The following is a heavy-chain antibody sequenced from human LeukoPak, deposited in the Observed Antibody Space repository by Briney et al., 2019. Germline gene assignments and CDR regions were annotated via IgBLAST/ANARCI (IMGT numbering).Heavy chain of an antibody. CDR3: AKDRNPGRACFDP. Sequence: GGSLRLSCAASGFTFTSYVMNWVRQAPGKGLEWVSGISGSGGSTYYADSVKGRFTISRDNSKNALYLQMNSLRAEDTDVYYCAKDRNPGRACFDPWGQGTLVTVSS. CDR2: ISGSGGST. J-gene: IGHJ5*02. D-gene: IGHD1-14*01. CDR1: GFTFTSYV. V-gene: IGHV3-23*01.